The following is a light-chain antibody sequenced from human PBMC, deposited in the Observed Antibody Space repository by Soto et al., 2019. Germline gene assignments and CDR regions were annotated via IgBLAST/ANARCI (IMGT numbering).Light chain of an antibody. CDR2: LNSDGSY. V-gene: IGLV4-69*01. CDR3: QTWGTGIYVV. J-gene: IGLJ2*01. CDR1: SGHSSYA. Sequence: QAVVTQSPSASASLGASVKLTCTLSSGHSSYAIAWHQQQPEKGPRYLMKLNSDGSYSKGDGIPDRFSGSSSGAERYLTISSLQSEDEADYYCQTWGTGIYVVFGGGTKLTVL.